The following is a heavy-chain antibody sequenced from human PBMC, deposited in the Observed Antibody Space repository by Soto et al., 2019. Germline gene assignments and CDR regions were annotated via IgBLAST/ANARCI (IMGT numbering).Heavy chain of an antibody. CDR2: IWYDGSNK. J-gene: IGHJ6*03. Sequence: GGSLRLSCAASGFTFSSYGMHWVRQAPGKGLEWVAVIWYDGSNKYYADSVKGRFTISRDNSKNTLYLQMNSLRAEDTAVYYCARDFLYEEDIVVVVAATLRTSYYYYMDVWGKGTTVTVSS. CDR1: GFTFSSYG. D-gene: IGHD2-15*01. CDR3: ARDFLYEEDIVVVVAATLRTSYYYYMDV. V-gene: IGHV3-33*01.